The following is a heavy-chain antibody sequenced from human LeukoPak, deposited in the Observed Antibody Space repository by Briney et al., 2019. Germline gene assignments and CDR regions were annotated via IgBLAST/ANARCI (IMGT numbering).Heavy chain of an antibody. CDR2: ISSSNTI. CDR3: ARLGRFLRVDYFDY. V-gene: IGHV3-48*01. CDR1: GFTFSSYS. J-gene: IGHJ3*01. D-gene: IGHD3-10*01. Sequence: GGSLRLSCAASGFTFSSYSMNWVRQAPGKGLEWISYISSSNTIYYADSVKGRFTISRDNAKNSLYLQMNSLTADDTAVYYCARLGRFLRVDYFDYWGQGTMVTVSS.